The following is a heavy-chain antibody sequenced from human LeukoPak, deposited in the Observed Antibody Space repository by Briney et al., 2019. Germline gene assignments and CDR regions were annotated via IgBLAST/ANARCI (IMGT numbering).Heavy chain of an antibody. CDR2: IYYSGST. V-gene: IGHV4-31*03. Sequence: SETLSLTCTVSGGSISSGGYYWSWIRQHPGKGLEWIGYIYYSGSTYYNPSLKSRVTISVDTSKNQFSLKPSSVTAADTAVYYCATQWELPSGFDYWGQGTLVTVSS. D-gene: IGHD1-26*01. CDR1: GGSISSGGYY. CDR3: ATQWELPSGFDY. J-gene: IGHJ4*02.